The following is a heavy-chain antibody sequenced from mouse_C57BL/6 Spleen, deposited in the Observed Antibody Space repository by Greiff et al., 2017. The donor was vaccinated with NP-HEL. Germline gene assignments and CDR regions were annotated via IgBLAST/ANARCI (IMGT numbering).Heavy chain of an antibody. CDR1: GYAFSSSW. CDR2: IYPGDGDT. CDR3: AREFYYELGYYFDY. Sequence: QVQLQQSGPELVKPGASVKISCKASGYAFSSSWMNWVKQRPGKGLEWIGRIYPGDGDTNYNGKFKGKATLTADKSSSTAYMQLSSLTSEDSAVYFCAREFYYELGYYFDYWGQGTTLTVSS. V-gene: IGHV1-82*01. D-gene: IGHD1-1*01. J-gene: IGHJ2*01.